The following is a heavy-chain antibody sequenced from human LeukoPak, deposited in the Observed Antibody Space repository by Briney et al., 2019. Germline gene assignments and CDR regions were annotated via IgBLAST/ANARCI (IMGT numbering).Heavy chain of an antibody. CDR1: GFTFSSYG. V-gene: IGHV3-30*02. Sequence: GGSLRLSCAASGFTFSSYGIHWVRQAPGKGLEWVAFVRYDGSDKYYAGSVKGRFTISRDNAKNSLYLQMNSLRAEDTALYYCARDLAVAVADAFDIWGQGTMVTVSS. CDR3: ARDLAVAVADAFDI. CDR2: VRYDGSDK. D-gene: IGHD6-19*01. J-gene: IGHJ3*02.